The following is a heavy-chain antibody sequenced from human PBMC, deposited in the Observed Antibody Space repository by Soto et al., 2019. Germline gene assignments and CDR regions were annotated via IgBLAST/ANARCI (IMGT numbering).Heavy chain of an antibody. CDR2: VWYDGSNK. CDR1: GFTFSSYG. Sequence: PGGSLRLSRAASGFTFSSYGMHWVRQSPAKGLEWVAVVWYDGSNKYYADSVKGRFIISRDNAKNSLYLHLNNLRAEDTAVYYCARDGDASGWYRYGMDVWGQGTLVTVSS. V-gene: IGHV3-33*01. J-gene: IGHJ6*02. D-gene: IGHD6-19*01. CDR3: ARDGDASGWYRYGMDV.